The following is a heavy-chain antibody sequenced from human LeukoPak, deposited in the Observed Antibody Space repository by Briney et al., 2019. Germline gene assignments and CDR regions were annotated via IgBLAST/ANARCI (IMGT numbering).Heavy chain of an antibody. J-gene: IGHJ4*02. CDR1: GFTFSSYS. V-gene: IGHV3-21*01. CDR3: ARGGWGGDSGYDFPDY. CDR2: ISSSSGYI. D-gene: IGHD5-12*01. Sequence: PGGSLRLSCAASGFTFSSYSMNWVRQAPGKGLEWVSSISSSSGYIYYADSVKGRFTISRDNAKNSLYLQMNSLRAEDTAVYYCARGGWGGDSGYDFPDYWGQGTLVTVSS.